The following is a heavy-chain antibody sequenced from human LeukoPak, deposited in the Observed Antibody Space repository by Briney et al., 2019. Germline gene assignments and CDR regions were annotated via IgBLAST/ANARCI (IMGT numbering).Heavy chain of an antibody. CDR1: GYPIGLDYY. J-gene: IGHJ5*02. Sequence: SEALSLTCKVSGYPIGLDYYWVWIRQAPGRGLQWIGGFHRGRIQYNSALKSRVTISIDSSKNQFSLRMWPVTAADTAFYFCARAPSSYESGNGYPNLGWLDPWGQGALVTVSS. CDR3: ARAPSSYESGNGYPNLGWLDP. D-gene: IGHD5-24*01. V-gene: IGHV4-38-2*02. CDR2: FHRGRI.